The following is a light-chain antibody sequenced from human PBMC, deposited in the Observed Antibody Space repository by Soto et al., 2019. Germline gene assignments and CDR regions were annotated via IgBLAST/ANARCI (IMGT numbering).Light chain of an antibody. Sequence: EIVLTQSPGTLSLSPGERATLSCRASQSVSSSYLAWYQQKPGQAPRLLIYGASSRATGIPDRFSGSGSGTDFTLTIIRLEPEDLAVYYCQQYGSSPRTFGPGTKVDIK. CDR1: QSVSSSY. CDR2: GAS. CDR3: QQYGSSPRT. V-gene: IGKV3-20*01. J-gene: IGKJ3*01.